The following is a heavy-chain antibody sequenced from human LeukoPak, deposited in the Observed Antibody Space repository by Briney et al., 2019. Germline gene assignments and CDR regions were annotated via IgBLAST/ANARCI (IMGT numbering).Heavy chain of an antibody. Sequence: ASVKVSCKASGYTFTSYAISWVRQAPGQGLEWMGRIIPIFGTANYAQKFQGRVTITTDESTSTAYMELSSLRSEDTAVYYCARGTAAGTYFDYWGQGTLVTVSS. CDR2: IIPIFGTA. CDR3: ARGTAAGTYFDY. V-gene: IGHV1-69*05. J-gene: IGHJ4*02. D-gene: IGHD6-13*01. CDR1: GYTFTSYA.